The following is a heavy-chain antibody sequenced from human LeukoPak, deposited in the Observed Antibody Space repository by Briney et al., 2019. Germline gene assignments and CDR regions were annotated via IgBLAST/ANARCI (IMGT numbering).Heavy chain of an antibody. Sequence: GASVKVSCKASGYTFTGYYVHWVRQAPGQGPEWMGWINPNSGGTNYAQKFQGRVTMTRDTSISTAYMELSRLRSDDTAVYYCARDLGNLRLSDYWGQGTLVTVSS. V-gene: IGHV1-2*02. CDR1: GYTFTGYY. CDR2: INPNSGGT. CDR3: ARDLGNLRLSDY. D-gene: IGHD5-12*01. J-gene: IGHJ4*02.